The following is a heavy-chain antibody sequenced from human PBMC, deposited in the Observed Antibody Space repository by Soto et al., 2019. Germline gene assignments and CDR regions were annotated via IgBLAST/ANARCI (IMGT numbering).Heavy chain of an antibody. J-gene: IGHJ5*02. D-gene: IGHD3-22*01. Sequence: QVQLQESGPGLVKPSQTLSFTCTVSGGSISSGGYYWSWIRQHPGKGLEWIGYIYYSGSTYYNPSLKSRVTISVDTSKNQFSLKLSSVTAADTAVYYCARSHKRWYYYDSSGLGWFDPWGQGTLVTVSS. V-gene: IGHV4-31*03. CDR1: GGSISSGGYY. CDR3: ARSHKRWYYYDSSGLGWFDP. CDR2: IYYSGST.